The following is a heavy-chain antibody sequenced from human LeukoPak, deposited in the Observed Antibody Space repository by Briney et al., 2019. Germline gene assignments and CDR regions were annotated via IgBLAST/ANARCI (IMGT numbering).Heavy chain of an antibody. CDR2: INQKENEK. V-gene: IGHV3-7*01. CDR1: GFTFSNYW. D-gene: IGHD1-26*01. Sequence: GGSLRLSCAPSGFTFSNYWMSWVPDAPETGLEWVYNINQKENEKYYADSAKGRYTISRDNARSSLYLQIYSLRVEDTAVYFCATVQGSTGPGIFEYWGEGKLVPVSP. J-gene: IGHJ4*02. CDR3: ATVQGSTGPGIFEY.